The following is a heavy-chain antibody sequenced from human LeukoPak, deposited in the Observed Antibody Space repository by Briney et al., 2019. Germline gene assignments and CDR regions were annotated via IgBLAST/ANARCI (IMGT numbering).Heavy chain of an antibody. CDR3: ARTRGGLGTFLSIIDY. J-gene: IGHJ4*02. D-gene: IGHD3-16*01. CDR2: IYYTGST. CDR1: GYSISTGYY. V-gene: IGHV4-38-2*02. Sequence: SETLSLTCSVSGYSISTGYYWAWIRPSPGRGLEWIGNIYYTGSTYYNPSLKSRVTISVDTSKNQFSLKLTSVTAADTAIYYCARTRGGLGTFLSIIDYWGQGTLVTVSS.